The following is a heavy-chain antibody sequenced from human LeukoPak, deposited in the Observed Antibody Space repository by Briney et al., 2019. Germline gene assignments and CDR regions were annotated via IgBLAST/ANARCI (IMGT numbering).Heavy chain of an antibody. CDR3: ARGGCSSTSCYYDY. Sequence: ASVKVSCKASGYTFTSYDINWVRQATGQGLEWMGWMNPNSGNTGCAQKFQGRVTMTRNTSISTAYMELSSLRSEDTAVYYCARGGCSSTSCYYDYWGQGTLVTVSS. J-gene: IGHJ4*02. V-gene: IGHV1-8*01. CDR1: GYTFTSYD. D-gene: IGHD2-2*01. CDR2: MNPNSGNT.